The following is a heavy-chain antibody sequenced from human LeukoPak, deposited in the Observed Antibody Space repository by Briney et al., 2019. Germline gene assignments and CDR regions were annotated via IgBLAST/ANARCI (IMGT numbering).Heavy chain of an antibody. V-gene: IGHV3-74*01. CDR1: GFTFSSYW. Sequence: GGSLRLSCIASGFTFSSYWMHWVRQAPGKGLVWVSRINSDGSSTSYADSVKGRFTISRDNAKNTLYLQMNSLRVEDTAVYYCARGHSYGRGDYYYYYMDVWGKGTAVTVSS. CDR3: ARGHSYGRGDYYYYYMDV. CDR2: INSDGSST. D-gene: IGHD5-18*01. J-gene: IGHJ6*03.